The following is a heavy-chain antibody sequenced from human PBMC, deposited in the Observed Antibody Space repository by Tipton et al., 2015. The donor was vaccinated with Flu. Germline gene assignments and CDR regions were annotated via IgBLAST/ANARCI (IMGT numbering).Heavy chain of an antibody. CDR2: IKPDGSEK. Sequence: SLRLSCAASGFTFSSYWMNWVRQAPGKGLEWVANIKPDGSEKNYVDSVKGRFTISRDNVKNSLYLQMNNLRAEDTAVYFCVRDETSVKWGPWGQGTLVTVS. CDR1: GFTFSSYW. V-gene: IGHV3-7*01. CDR3: VRDETSVKWGP. J-gene: IGHJ5*02. D-gene: IGHD4-11*01.